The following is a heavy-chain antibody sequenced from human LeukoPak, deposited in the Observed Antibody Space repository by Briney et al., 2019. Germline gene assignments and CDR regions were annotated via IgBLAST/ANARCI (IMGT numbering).Heavy chain of an antibody. Sequence: SETLSLTCTVSGGSISSSSYYWGWIRQPPGKGLEWIGSIYYSGSTYYNPSLKSRVTISVDTSKNQFSLKLSSVTAADTAVYYCARGPRLGAATGDEGHDYWGQGTLVTVSS. J-gene: IGHJ4*02. V-gene: IGHV4-39*07. CDR1: GGSISSSSYY. CDR3: ARGPRLGAATGDEGHDY. D-gene: IGHD2-15*01. CDR2: IYYSGST.